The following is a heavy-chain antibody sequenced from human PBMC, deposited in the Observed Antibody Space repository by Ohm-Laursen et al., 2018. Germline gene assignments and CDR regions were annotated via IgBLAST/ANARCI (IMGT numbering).Heavy chain of an antibody. CDR3: AKAHLKNLDY. CDR1: GFTFSSYG. V-gene: IGHV3-30*18. D-gene: IGHD1-14*01. CDR2: ISNDENYK. J-gene: IGHJ4*02. Sequence: SLRLSCAASGFTFSSYGMPWVRQAPGKGLGWVAVISNDENYKNYADSVRGRFTISRDNSENTLYLQMNSLRAEDTAVYYCAKAHLKNLDYWGQGSLVTVSS.